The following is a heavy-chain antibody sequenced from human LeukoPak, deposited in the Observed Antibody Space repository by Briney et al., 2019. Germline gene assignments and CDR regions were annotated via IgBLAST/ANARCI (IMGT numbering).Heavy chain of an antibody. J-gene: IGHJ4*02. Sequence: GGSLRLSCAASGFTFSDYYMSWIRQAPGKGLEWVSYISSSGSTIYYADSVKGRFTISRDNAKNSLYLQMNSLRAEDTAVYYCARDAEWELLETFDYWGQGTLVTVSS. D-gene: IGHD1-26*01. CDR2: ISSSGSTI. CDR3: ARDAEWELLETFDY. CDR1: GFTFSDYY. V-gene: IGHV3-11*01.